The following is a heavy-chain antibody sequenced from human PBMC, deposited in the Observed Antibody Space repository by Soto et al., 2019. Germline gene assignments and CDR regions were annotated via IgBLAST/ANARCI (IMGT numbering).Heavy chain of an antibody. D-gene: IGHD2-15*01. CDR2: RYYSEST. V-gene: IGHV4-31*02. J-gene: IGHJ4*02. CDR1: GGSITTDGYY. CDR3: ARTKCSGGSCYSWSLDY. Sequence: TRSLSRTVSGGSITTDGYYWSWIRQLPGKGLEWIGHRYYSESTYYNPSLKSRVSISLDTSKNQFSLKLSFVTAADTAMYYCARTKCSGGSCYSWSLDYWGQGTPVTVSS.